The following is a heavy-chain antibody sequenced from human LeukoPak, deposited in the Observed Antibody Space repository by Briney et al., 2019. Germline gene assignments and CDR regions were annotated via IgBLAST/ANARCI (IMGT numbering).Heavy chain of an antibody. CDR3: ARGVVAATALDY. CDR1: GGSISSGGYS. CDR2: IYHSGST. J-gene: IGHJ4*02. V-gene: IGHV4-30-2*01. Sequence: PSETLSLTCAVSGGSISSGGYSWSWIRQPPGKGLDWIGYIYHSGSTYYNPSLKSRVTISVDRSKNQFSLKLSSVTAADTAVYYCARGVVAATALDYWGQGTLVTVSS. D-gene: IGHD2-15*01.